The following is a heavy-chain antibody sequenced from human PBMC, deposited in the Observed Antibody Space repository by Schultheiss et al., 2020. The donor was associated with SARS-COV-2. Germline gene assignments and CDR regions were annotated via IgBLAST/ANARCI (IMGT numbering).Heavy chain of an antibody. Sequence: GGSLRLSCAASGFTFSSYWMSWVRQAPGKGLEWVAVIWYDGSNKYYADSVKGRFTISRDNSKNTLYLQMNSLRAEDTAVYYCARDRVPYYDFWSGFLDAFDIWGQGTMVTVSS. CDR2: IWYDGSNK. D-gene: IGHD3-3*01. CDR3: ARDRVPYYDFWSGFLDAFDI. CDR1: GFTFSSYW. J-gene: IGHJ3*02. V-gene: IGHV3-33*08.